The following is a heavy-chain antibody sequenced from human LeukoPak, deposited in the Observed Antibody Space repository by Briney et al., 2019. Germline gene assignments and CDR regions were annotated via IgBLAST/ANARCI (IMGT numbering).Heavy chain of an antibody. Sequence: SETLSLTCTVSGGSISSSSYYWGWIRQPPGKGLEWIGSIYHSGSTYYNPSLKSRVTISVDTSKNQFSLKLSSVTAADTAVYYCARVVTYYYGSGSSFAFDIWGQGTMVTVSS. J-gene: IGHJ3*02. CDR2: IYHSGST. CDR1: GGSISSSSYY. V-gene: IGHV4-39*07. CDR3: ARVVTYYYGSGSSFAFDI. D-gene: IGHD3-10*01.